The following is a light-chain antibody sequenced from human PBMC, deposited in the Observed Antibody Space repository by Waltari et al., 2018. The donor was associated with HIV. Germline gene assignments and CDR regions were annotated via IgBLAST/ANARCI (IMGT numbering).Light chain of an antibody. V-gene: IGLV1-44*01. CDR1: SSNIGSKP. CDR3: AAWDRSLNGPV. Sequence: QSVLTQPPSASGTPGQRVTISCSGSSSNIGSKPVNWYQQLPGTAPKLLIYYNKRRPSGVPDRFSGSKSGTSASLAISGLQSEDEADYYCAAWDRSLNGPVFGTGTKVTVL. J-gene: IGLJ1*01. CDR2: YNK.